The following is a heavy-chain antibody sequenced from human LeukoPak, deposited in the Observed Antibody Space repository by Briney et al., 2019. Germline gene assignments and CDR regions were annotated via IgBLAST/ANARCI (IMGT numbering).Heavy chain of an antibody. CDR3: ARDRGVWSGYFDY. J-gene: IGHJ4*02. CDR2: IYYSGST. V-gene: IGHV4-39*02. Sequence: SETLSLTCTVSGGSISSSSYYWGWIRQPPGKGLEWIVSIYYSGSTYYNPSLKSRVTISVDTSKNQFSLKLSSVTAADTAVYYCARDRGVWSGYFDYWGQGTLVTVSS. D-gene: IGHD3-3*01. CDR1: GGSISSSSYY.